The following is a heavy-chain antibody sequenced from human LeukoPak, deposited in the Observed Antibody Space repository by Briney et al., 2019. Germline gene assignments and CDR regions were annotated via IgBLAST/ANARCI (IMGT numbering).Heavy chain of an antibody. Sequence: PGGSLRLSCEVSGFTFSSYWMGWVRQAPGKGLEWVANIKHDGRDKFYLDPVKGRFTISRDNAKNSLYLQMDSLRVEDTAVYYCTRDRDGKDYWGQGTLVTVSS. D-gene: IGHD5-24*01. CDR2: IKHDGRDK. CDR1: GFTFSSYW. J-gene: IGHJ4*02. V-gene: IGHV3-7*01. CDR3: TRDRDGKDY.